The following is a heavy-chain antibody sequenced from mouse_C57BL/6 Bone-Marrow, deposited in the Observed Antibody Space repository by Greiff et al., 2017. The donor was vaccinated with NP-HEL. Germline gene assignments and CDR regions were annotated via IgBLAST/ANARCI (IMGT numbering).Heavy chain of an antibody. Sequence: VQLKESGPGLVAPSQSLSITCTVSGFSLTSYGVDWVRQSPGKGLEWLGVIWGVGSTNYNSALKSRLSISKDNSKNQVFLKMNSLQTDDTAMYYCASGWFLSYWGQGTLVTVSA. CDR2: IWGVGST. D-gene: IGHD2-3*01. CDR1: GFSLTSYG. V-gene: IGHV2-6*01. CDR3: ASGWFLSY. J-gene: IGHJ3*01.